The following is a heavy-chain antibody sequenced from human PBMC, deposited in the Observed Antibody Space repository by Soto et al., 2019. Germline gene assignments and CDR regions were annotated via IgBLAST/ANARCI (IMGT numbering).Heavy chain of an antibody. J-gene: IGHJ4*02. CDR2: ISGNGGNT. CDR3: ASGRSNRGGYSPVFDS. D-gene: IGHD2-15*01. V-gene: IGHV3-64*01. CDR1: GFTFSSYA. Sequence: EVQLVESGGGLVQPGGSLRLSCAASGFTFSSYAMHWVRQAPGKGLEFVSAISGNGGNTHYANSVRGRFTISRATSKNTLYLQMGGLRADDMAVYYCASGRSNRGGYSPVFDSWGQGTLVTVSS.